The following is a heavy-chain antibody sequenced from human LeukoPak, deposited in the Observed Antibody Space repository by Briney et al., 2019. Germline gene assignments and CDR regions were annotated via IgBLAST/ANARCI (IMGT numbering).Heavy chain of an antibody. Sequence: PSETLSLTCTVSGYSISSGYYWGWIRQPPGKGLEWIGSIYHSGSTYYNPSLKSRVTISVDKSKNQFSLKLSSVTAADTAVYYCARQYEEFDYWGQGTLVTVSS. V-gene: IGHV4-38-2*02. D-gene: IGHD2-8*01. CDR3: ARQYEEFDY. CDR2: IYHSGST. CDR1: GYSISSGYY. J-gene: IGHJ4*02.